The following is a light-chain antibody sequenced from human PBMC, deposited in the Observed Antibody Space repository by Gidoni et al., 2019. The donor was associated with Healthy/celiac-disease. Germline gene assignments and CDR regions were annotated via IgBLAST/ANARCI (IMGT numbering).Light chain of an antibody. CDR2: DAS. Sequence: EIVLTQSPATLSLSPGERATLSCGASQSVSSSYLAWYQQKPGLAPRLLIYDASSRATGIPDRFSGRGAGTDFTLTISRLEPEDVAVYYCQQYGSSPLTFGQGTRLEIK. J-gene: IGKJ5*01. CDR1: QSVSSSY. CDR3: QQYGSSPLT. V-gene: IGKV3D-20*01.